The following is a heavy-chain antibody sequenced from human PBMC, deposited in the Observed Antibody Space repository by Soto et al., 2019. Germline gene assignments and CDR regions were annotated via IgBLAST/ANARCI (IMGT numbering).Heavy chain of an antibody. J-gene: IGHJ6*02. Sequence: SETLSLTCTVSGGSISSYYWSWIRQPPGKGLEWIGYIYYSGSTNYNPSLKSRVTISVDTSKNQFSLKLSSVTAADTAVDYCASRGDYYYGMDVWGQGTTVTVSS. D-gene: IGHD3-10*01. CDR1: GGSISSYY. CDR2: IYYSGST. CDR3: ASRGDYYYGMDV. V-gene: IGHV4-59*01.